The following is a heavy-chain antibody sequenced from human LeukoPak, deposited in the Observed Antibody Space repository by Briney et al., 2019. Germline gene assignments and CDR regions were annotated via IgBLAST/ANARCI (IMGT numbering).Heavy chain of an antibody. CDR2: ISSSGSTI. D-gene: IGHD5-24*01. Sequence: GGSLRLSCAASGFTFSSYEMNWVRQAPGKGLEWVSYISSSGSTIYYADSVKGRFTISRDNAKNSLYLQMNSLRAEDTAVYHCARDRGYNSRGFDYWGQGTLVTVSS. J-gene: IGHJ4*02. V-gene: IGHV3-48*03. CDR3: ARDRGYNSRGFDY. CDR1: GFTFSSYE.